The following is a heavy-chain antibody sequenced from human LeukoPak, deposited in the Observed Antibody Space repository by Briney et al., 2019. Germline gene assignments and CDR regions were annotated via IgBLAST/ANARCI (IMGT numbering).Heavy chain of an antibody. CDR1: GGSISSYY. Sequence: SETLSLTCTVSGGSISSYYWSWIRQPPGKGLEWIGNIYYSGTTNYNPSLESRVTISVDTSKNQFSLKLSSVTAADTAVYYCARATGGNSAFWGQGTLVTVSS. CDR3: ARATGGNSAF. V-gene: IGHV4-59*01. CDR2: IYYSGTT. D-gene: IGHD2-21*01. J-gene: IGHJ4*02.